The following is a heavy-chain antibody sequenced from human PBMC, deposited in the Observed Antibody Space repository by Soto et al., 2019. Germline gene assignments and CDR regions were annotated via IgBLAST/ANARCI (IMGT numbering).Heavy chain of an antibody. D-gene: IGHD3-10*01. Sequence: QLQLQESGSGLVKPSQTLSLTCSVSSGSITTGGSSWSWIRQPPGKGLEWIGYIYPNGITSHNPSLKSRVTMSVDKSRNQFSLKLRSVTVADTAVYYCVRDRGGGSGNYYQSQGVDVWGQGTTVTVSS. CDR1: SGSITTGGSS. J-gene: IGHJ6*02. V-gene: IGHV4-30-2*01. CDR3: VRDRGGGSGNYYQSQGVDV. CDR2: IYPNGIT.